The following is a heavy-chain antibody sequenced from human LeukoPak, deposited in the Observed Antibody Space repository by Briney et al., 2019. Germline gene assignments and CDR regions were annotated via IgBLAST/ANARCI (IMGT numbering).Heavy chain of an antibody. CDR3: AREALAVAGNYYYYYMDV. Sequence: SETLSLTCAVSGGSISSSNWWSWVRQPPGKGLEWIGEIYHSGSTNYNPSLKSRVTISVDKSKNQFSLKLSSVTAADTAVYYCAREALAVAGNYYYYYMDVWGKGTTVTVSS. V-gene: IGHV4-4*02. J-gene: IGHJ6*03. CDR2: IYHSGST. D-gene: IGHD6-19*01. CDR1: GGSISSSNW.